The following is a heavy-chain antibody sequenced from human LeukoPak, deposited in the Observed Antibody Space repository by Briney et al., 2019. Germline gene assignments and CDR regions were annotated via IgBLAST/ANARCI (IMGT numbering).Heavy chain of an antibody. CDR3: AREAYSGYDTVFDY. Sequence: ASVKVSCKASGGTFSSYAISWVRQAPGQGLEWMGGIIPIFGTANYAQKFQGRVTITADKSTSTAYVELSSLRSEDTAVYYCAREAYSGYDTVFDYWGQGTLVTVSS. D-gene: IGHD5-12*01. J-gene: IGHJ4*02. CDR2: IIPIFGTA. V-gene: IGHV1-69*06. CDR1: GGTFSSYA.